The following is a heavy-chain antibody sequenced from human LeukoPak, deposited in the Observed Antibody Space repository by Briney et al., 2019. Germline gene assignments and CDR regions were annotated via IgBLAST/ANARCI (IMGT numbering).Heavy chain of an antibody. V-gene: IGHV3-9*01. J-gene: IGHJ4*02. D-gene: IGHD4-17*01. Sequence: GGSLRLSCAASGFTFDDYAMHWVRQAPGKGLEWVSGISWNSGSIGYADSVKGRFTISRDNAKNSLYLQMNSLGAEDTALYYCARSRGMGYGDSPHFDYWGQGTLVTVSS. CDR1: GFTFDDYA. CDR3: ARSRGMGYGDSPHFDY. CDR2: ISWNSGSI.